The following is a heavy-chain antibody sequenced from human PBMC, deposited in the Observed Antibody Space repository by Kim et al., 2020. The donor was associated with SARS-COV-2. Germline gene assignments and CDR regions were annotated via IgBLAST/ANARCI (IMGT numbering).Heavy chain of an antibody. CDR1: GYTFTGYY. CDR3: ARSSYYYGSGSYSSSNYYYGMDV. Sequence: ASVKVSCKASGYTFTGYYMHWVRQAPGQGLEWMGWINPNSGGPNYAQKFQGRVTMTRDTSISTAYMELSRLRSDDTAVYYCARSSYYYGSGSYSSSNYYYGMDVWGQGTTVTVSS. D-gene: IGHD3-10*01. J-gene: IGHJ6*02. CDR2: INPNSGGP. V-gene: IGHV1-2*02.